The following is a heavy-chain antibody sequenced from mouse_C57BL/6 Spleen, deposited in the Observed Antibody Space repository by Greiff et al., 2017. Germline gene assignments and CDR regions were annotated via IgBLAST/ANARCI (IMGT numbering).Heavy chain of an antibody. CDR2: INPNYGTT. J-gene: IGHJ4*01. CDR1: GYSFTDYN. V-gene: IGHV1-39*01. Sequence: VQLQQSGPELVKPGASVKISCKASGYSFTDYNMNWVKQSNGKSLEWIGVINPNYGTTSYNQKFKGKATLTVDQSSSTAYMQLNSLTSEDSAVXYCAIITTVVAPYAMDYWGQGTSVTVSS. CDR3: AIITTVVAPYAMDY. D-gene: IGHD1-1*01.